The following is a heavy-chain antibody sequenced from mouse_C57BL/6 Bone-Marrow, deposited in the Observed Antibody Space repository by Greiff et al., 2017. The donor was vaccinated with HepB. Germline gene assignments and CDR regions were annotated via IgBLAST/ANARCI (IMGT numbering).Heavy chain of an antibody. CDR3: ARRMLLWLRQEYFDV. CDR1: GFTFSDYG. CDR2: ISSGSSTI. J-gene: IGHJ1*03. Sequence: EVHLVESGGGLVKPGGSLKLSCAASGFTFSDYGMHWVRQAPEKGLEWVAYISSGSSTIYYADTVKGRFTISRDNAKNTLFLQMTSLRSEDTAMYYCARRMLLWLRQEYFDVWGTGTTVTVSS. V-gene: IGHV5-17*01. D-gene: IGHD2-2*01.